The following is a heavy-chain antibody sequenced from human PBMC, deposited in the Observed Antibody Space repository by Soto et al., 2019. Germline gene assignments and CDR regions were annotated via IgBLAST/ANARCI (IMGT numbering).Heavy chain of an antibody. J-gene: IGHJ4*02. CDR3: ARIVYEGRATVGWYFDY. D-gene: IGHD1-26*01. Sequence: EASVKVSCKASGYTFTSYGISWVRQAPGQGLEWLGWISAYNGNTNYAQKLQGRVTMTTDTSTSTAYMELRSLRSDDTAVYYCARIVYEGRATVGWYFDYWGQGTLVTVSS. V-gene: IGHV1-18*01. CDR1: GYTFTSYG. CDR2: ISAYNGNT.